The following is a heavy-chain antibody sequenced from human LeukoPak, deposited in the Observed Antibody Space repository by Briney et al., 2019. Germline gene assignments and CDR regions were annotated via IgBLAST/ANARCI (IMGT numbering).Heavy chain of an antibody. J-gene: IGHJ4*02. D-gene: IGHD6-13*01. CDR3: ARLYSALPGFDY. V-gene: IGHV3-48*01. Sequence: GGSLRLSCAASGFTFSSYSMNWVRQAPRKGLEWVSYISSSSSSTYYADSVKGRFTISRDNAKNSLYLQMNSLRGEDTAVYYCARLYSALPGFDYWGQGTLVTVSS. CDR1: GFTFSSYS. CDR2: ISSSSSST.